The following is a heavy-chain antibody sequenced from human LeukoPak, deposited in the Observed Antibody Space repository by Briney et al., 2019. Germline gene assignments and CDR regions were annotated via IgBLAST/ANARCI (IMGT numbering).Heavy chain of an antibody. Sequence: ASVKVSCKASGYTFTNFGISWVRQAPGQGLEWMGWISVYNGNTNYAQKVQGRVTMTADTSTSTAYMELRSLRSDDTAVYYCARADCSGGTCPQYWGQGTRVTVSS. V-gene: IGHV1-18*01. CDR3: ARADCSGGTCPQY. CDR1: GYTFTNFG. D-gene: IGHD2-15*01. CDR2: ISVYNGNT. J-gene: IGHJ4*02.